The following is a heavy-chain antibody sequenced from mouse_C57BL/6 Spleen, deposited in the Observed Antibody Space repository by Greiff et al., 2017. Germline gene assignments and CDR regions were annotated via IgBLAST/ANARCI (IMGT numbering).Heavy chain of an antibody. CDR3: ARKDYDGAWFAY. J-gene: IGHJ3*01. CDR2: FNPYNDDT. D-gene: IGHD2-4*01. V-gene: IGHV1-47*01. CDR1: GYTFTTYP. Sequence: VQLQQSGAELVKPGASVKMSCKASGYTFTTYPIEWMQQNHGKSLEWIGNFNPYNDDTKYNEKFKGNATLTVEKSSSTVYLELSRLTSDDSAVYYDARKDYDGAWFAYWGQGTLVTVSA.